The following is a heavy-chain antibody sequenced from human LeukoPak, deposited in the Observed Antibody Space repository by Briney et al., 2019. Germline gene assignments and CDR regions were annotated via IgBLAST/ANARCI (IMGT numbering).Heavy chain of an antibody. V-gene: IGHV3-66*01. CDR1: GFTVSSNY. J-gene: IGHJ6*02. D-gene: IGHD4-17*01. CDR3: ARDSPTVTTSDYYYYYGMDV. CDR2: IYSGGST. Sequence: GGSLRLSCAASGFTVSSNYMSWVRQAPGKGLEWVSVIYSGGSTYYADSVKGRFTISRDNSKNTLYLQMNSLRAEDTAVYYCARDSPTVTTSDYYYYYGMDVWGQGTTVTVPS.